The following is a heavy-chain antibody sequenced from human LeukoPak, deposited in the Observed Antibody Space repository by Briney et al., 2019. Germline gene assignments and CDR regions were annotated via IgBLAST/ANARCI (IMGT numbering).Heavy chain of an antibody. Sequence: GGSLRLSCAASGFTFSSYAMHWVRQAPAKGLEWVAVISYDGSNKYYADSVKGRFTISRDNSKNTLYLQMNSLRVEDTAVYYCARVSFSGSYHYYYYMDVWGKGTTVTISS. CDR1: GFTFSSYA. D-gene: IGHD1-26*01. V-gene: IGHV3-30*04. CDR3: ARVSFSGSYHYYYYMDV. CDR2: ISYDGSNK. J-gene: IGHJ6*03.